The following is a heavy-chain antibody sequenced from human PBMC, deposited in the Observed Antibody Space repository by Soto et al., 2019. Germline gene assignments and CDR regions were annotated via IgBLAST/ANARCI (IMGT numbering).Heavy chain of an antibody. Sequence: GGSLRLSCAASGFTFSSYGMHWVRQAPGKGLEWVAVISYDGSNKYYADSVKGRFTISRDNSKNTLYLQMNSLRAEDTAVYYCAKALKDIVVVPAAIGLDYWGQGTLVTVSS. J-gene: IGHJ4*02. CDR2: ISYDGSNK. V-gene: IGHV3-30*18. CDR3: AKALKDIVVVPAAIGLDY. CDR1: GFTFSSYG. D-gene: IGHD2-2*01.